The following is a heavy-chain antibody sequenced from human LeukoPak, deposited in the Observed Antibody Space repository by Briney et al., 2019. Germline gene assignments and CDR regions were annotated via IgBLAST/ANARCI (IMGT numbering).Heavy chain of an antibody. CDR3: AKADTHGLYYYDSSGYLTSFDY. CDR2: ISGSGGST. Sequence: QPGGSPRLSCAASGFTFSSYAMSWVRQAPGKGLEWVSAISGSGGSTYYADSVKGRFTISRDNSKNTLYLQMNSLRAEDTAVYYCAKADTHGLYYYDSSGYLTSFDYWGQGTLVTVSS. J-gene: IGHJ4*02. CDR1: GFTFSSYA. V-gene: IGHV3-23*01. D-gene: IGHD3-22*01.